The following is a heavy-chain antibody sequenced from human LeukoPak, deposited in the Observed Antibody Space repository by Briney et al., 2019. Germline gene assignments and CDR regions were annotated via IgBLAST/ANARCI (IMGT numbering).Heavy chain of an antibody. CDR2: IIPIFGTA. CDR3: ARDSSFDSSGYYHHAFDI. J-gene: IGHJ3*02. V-gene: IGHV1-69*01. CDR1: GGTFSSYA. D-gene: IGHD3-22*01. Sequence: SAKVSCKASGGTFSSYAISWVRQAPGQGLEWMGGIIPIFGTANYAQKFQGRVTITADESTSTAYMELSSLRSEDTAVYYCARDSSFDSSGYYHHAFDIWGQGTMVTVSS.